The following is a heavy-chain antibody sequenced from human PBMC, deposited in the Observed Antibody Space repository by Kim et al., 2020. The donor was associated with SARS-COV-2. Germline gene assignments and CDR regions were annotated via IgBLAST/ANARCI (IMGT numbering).Heavy chain of an antibody. V-gene: IGHV3-30*04. D-gene: IGHD5-12*01. CDR3: ARGRNVQERLRLRYYYYG. CDR1: GFTFSSYA. CDR2: ISYDGSNK. Sequence: GGSLRLSCAASGFTFSSYAMHWVRQAPGKGLEWVAVISYDGSNKYYADSVKGRFTISRDNSKNTLYLQMNSLRAEDTAVYYCARGRNVQERLRLRYYYYG. J-gene: IGHJ6*01.